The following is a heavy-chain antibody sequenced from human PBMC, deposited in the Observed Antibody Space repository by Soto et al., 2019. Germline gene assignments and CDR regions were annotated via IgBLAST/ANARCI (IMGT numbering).Heavy chain of an antibody. V-gene: IGHV3-21*04. J-gene: IGHJ5*02. CDR3: AKHLADYDSGSFRWLDP. Sequence: GGSLRLSCAASGFSFSGYNMNWVRQAPGKGLEWVSSISGDSNYIYYADSVQGRFTISRDNAKNSVYLQMNSLRAEDSAVYYCAKHLADYDSGSFRWLDPWGQGTLVTVSS. D-gene: IGHD3-10*01. CDR2: ISGDSNYI. CDR1: GFSFSGYN.